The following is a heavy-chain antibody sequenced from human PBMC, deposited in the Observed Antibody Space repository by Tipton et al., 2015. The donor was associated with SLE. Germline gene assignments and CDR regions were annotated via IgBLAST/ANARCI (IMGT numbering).Heavy chain of an antibody. CDR2: ISSSSSYI. V-gene: IGHV3-21*01. CDR3: ATPYCPNGVCLP. Sequence: SLRLSCAASGFTFSNYDMHWVRQAPGKGLEWVSSISSSSSYIYYADSVKGRFTISRDNAKNSLYLQMNSLRAEDTAVYYCATPYCPNGVCLPWGQGTLVTVSS. CDR1: GFTFSNYD. D-gene: IGHD2-8*01. J-gene: IGHJ4*02.